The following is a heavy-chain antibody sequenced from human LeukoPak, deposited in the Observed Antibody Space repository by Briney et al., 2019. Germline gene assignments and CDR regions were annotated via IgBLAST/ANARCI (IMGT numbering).Heavy chain of an antibody. D-gene: IGHD6-19*01. CDR1: GFTFDDYA. J-gene: IGHJ6*04. CDR3: AKESEIAVAGSMEV. CDR2: ISWSSDNI. V-gene: IGHV3-9*01. Sequence: GGSLRLSCAASGFTFDDYAMHWVRQAPGKGLEWVSGISWSSDNIDYADSVKGRFTISRDNAKNSLYLQMNSLRVEDTALYYCAKESEIAVAGSMEVWGKGTTVTVSS.